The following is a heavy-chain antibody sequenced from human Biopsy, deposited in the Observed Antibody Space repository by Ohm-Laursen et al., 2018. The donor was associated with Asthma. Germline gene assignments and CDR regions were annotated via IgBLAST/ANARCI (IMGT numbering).Heavy chain of an antibody. CDR2: ISVYNGNT. Sequence: ASVKVSCKTSGYTFNSAGITWVRQAPGQGLEWMGWISVYNGNTKVAQKLQDRVTMITDTSTSTAYMELRSLRSDDTAVYLCARAVDYSHYYGMDVWGQGTTVTVS. CDR3: ARAVDYSHYYGMDV. V-gene: IGHV1-18*01. D-gene: IGHD3-10*01. J-gene: IGHJ6*02. CDR1: GYTFNSAG.